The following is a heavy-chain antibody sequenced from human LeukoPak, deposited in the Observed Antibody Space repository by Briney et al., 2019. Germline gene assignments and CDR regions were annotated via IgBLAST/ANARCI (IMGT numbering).Heavy chain of an antibody. CDR3: ARDEAGTTGPTNWFDP. Sequence: GASVKVSCKASGYTFTGYYMHWVRQAPGQGLEWVGWINPNSGGTNYAQKFQGRVTMTRDTSISTAYMELSRLRSDDTAVYYCARDEAGTTGPTNWFDPWGQGTLVTVSS. CDR2: INPNSGGT. CDR1: GYTFTGYY. V-gene: IGHV1-2*02. D-gene: IGHD1-7*01. J-gene: IGHJ5*02.